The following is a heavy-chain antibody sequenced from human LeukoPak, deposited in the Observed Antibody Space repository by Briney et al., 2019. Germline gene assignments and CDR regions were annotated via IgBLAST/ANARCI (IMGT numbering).Heavy chain of an antibody. J-gene: IGHJ6*04. Sequence: GGSLRLSCAASGFTVSSNYMSWVRQAPGKGLEWVSVIYSGGSTYYADSVKGRFTISRDNAKNSLYLQMNSLRAEDTAVYYCVELGITMIGGVWGKGTTATISS. D-gene: IGHD3-10*02. CDR1: GFTVSSNY. CDR2: IYSGGST. V-gene: IGHV3-53*01. CDR3: VELGITMIGGV.